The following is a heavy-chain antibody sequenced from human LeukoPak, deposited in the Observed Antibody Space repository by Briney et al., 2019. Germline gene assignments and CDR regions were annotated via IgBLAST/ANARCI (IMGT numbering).Heavy chain of an antibody. D-gene: IGHD3-10*01. Sequence: SETLSLTCTVSGGSISGYYWTWISQPAGKGLEWIGRIYSSGSTNYNPSLKSRVTMSVDTSKNQFSLNLTSVTAADTAVYYCARGDGSGAPYYYGMDVWGQGTTVTVSS. J-gene: IGHJ6*02. CDR3: ARGDGSGAPYYYGMDV. CDR2: IYSSGST. CDR1: GGSISGYY. V-gene: IGHV4-4*07.